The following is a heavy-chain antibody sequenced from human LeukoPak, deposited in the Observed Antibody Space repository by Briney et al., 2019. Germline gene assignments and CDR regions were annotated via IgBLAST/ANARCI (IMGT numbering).Heavy chain of an antibody. J-gene: IGHJ6*02. CDR3: ARVGYYVRYGMDV. D-gene: IGHD3-10*02. CDR1: GGSISSSSYY. Sequence: PSETLSLTCTVSGGSISSSSYYWGWIRQPPGKGLEWIGSIYYSGSTYYNPSLKSRVTISVDTSKNQFSLKLSSVTAADTAVYYCARVGYYVRYGMDVWGQGTTVTVSS. CDR2: IYYSGST. V-gene: IGHV4-39*07.